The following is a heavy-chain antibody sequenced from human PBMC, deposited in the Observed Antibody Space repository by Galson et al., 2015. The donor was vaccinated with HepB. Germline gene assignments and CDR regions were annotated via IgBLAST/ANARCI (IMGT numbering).Heavy chain of an antibody. CDR1: GYTFTSNG. CDR2: TSAHGGNT. J-gene: IGHJ4*02. Sequence: QSGAEVKKPGTSVKVSCKASGYTFTSNGISWVRQTPRQGLEWLGWTSAHGGNTKYAQKYQGRITLTRDTSTSTAYVELRSLRSDDTAVYYCARDRDYRFDYWGQGTLVTVSS. D-gene: IGHD4/OR15-4a*01. V-gene: IGHV1-18*04. CDR3: ARDRDYRFDY.